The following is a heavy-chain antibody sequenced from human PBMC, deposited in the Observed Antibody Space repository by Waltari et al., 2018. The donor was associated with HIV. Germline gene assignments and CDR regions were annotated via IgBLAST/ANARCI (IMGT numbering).Heavy chain of an antibody. CDR1: GYTFTTYD. J-gene: IGHJ4*02. V-gene: IGHV1-8*01. Sequence: QVQLVQSGAEVKKPGASVKVSCKASGYTFTTYDINWVRQATGQGLEWMVRMNTNSRNTGYAQKFQGRVTMTRNPSITTAHMELSSLRADDTAVYYCARGRSGNYRGNSVVDYWGQGTLVTVSS. CDR3: ARGRSGNYRGNSVVDY. CDR2: MNTNSRNT. D-gene: IGHD1-26*01.